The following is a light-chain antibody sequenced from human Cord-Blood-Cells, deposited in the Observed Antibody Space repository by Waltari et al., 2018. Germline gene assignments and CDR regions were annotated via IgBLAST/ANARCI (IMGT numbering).Light chain of an antibody. CDR3: MQALQTPIT. J-gene: IGKJ5*01. CDR1: QSLLHSNGYNY. V-gene: IGKV2-28*01. CDR2: LGS. Sequence: DIVMTQSPLSLPVTPGEPASISCRSSQSLLHSNGYNYLDLYLQKPGQSPQLLIYLGSNRASGVPDRFSGSGSGTDLTLKISRVEAEDVGVYYCMQALQTPITFGQGTRLEIK.